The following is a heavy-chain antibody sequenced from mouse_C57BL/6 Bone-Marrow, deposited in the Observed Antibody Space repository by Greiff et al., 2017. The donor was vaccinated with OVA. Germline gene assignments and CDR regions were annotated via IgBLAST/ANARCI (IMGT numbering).Heavy chain of an antibody. Sequence: VKLVESGAELARPGASVKLSCKASGYTFTSYGISWVKQRTGQGLEWIGEIYPRSGNTYYNEKFKGKATLTADKSSSTAYMELRSLTSEDSAVYFCARTITTRTGYWGQGTTLTVSS. CDR1: GYTFTSYG. D-gene: IGHD1-1*01. J-gene: IGHJ2*01. V-gene: IGHV1-81*01. CDR3: ARTITTRTGY. CDR2: IYPRSGNT.